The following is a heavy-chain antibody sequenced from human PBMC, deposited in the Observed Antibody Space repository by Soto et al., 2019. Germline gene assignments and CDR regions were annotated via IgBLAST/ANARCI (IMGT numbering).Heavy chain of an antibody. D-gene: IGHD2-2*01. CDR2: IFHSGNA. CDR1: GGSIRNVC. J-gene: IGHJ4*01. V-gene: IGHV4-59*01. CDR3: ARAHAPTLPFDY. Sequence: SETLSLTCTVSGGSIRNVCWSWIRQPPGKGLEWIGFIFHSGNAKYNPSLKSRVTISVDTSKNQFSLSLDSVTAADTAVYFCARAHAPTLPFDYWGQGTLVTVSS.